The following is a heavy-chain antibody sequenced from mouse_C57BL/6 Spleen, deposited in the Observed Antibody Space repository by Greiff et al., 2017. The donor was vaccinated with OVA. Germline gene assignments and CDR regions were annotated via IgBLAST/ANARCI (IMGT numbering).Heavy chain of an antibody. J-gene: IGHJ1*03. CDR2: IDPSDSYT. V-gene: IGHV1-69*01. CDR3: ARLDYYGSSHGWYFDV. D-gene: IGHD1-1*01. Sequence: QVQLQQPGAELVMPGASVKLSCKASGYTFTSYWMHWVKQRPGQGLEWIGEIDPSDSYTNYNQKFKGKSTLTVDKSSSTAYMQLSSLTSEDSAVYYCARLDYYGSSHGWYFDVWGTGTTVTVSS. CDR1: GYTFTSYW.